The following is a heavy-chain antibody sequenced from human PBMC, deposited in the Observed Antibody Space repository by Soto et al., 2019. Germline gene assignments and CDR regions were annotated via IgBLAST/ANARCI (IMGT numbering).Heavy chain of an antibody. D-gene: IGHD3-16*01. CDR3: ARALGSWGAYYFDY. CDR2: LYWDDDK. V-gene: IGHV2-5*02. CDR1: GFSLNTYGVG. J-gene: IGHJ4*02. Sequence: QITLKESGPTLVKPTQTLTLTCTVSGFSLNTYGVGVGWIRQPPGKALEWLALLYWDDDKRYSPSLKSRLTITKDTSKNKVVLTMTNMDPVDTVTYYCARALGSWGAYYFDYWGQGTLVTVSS.